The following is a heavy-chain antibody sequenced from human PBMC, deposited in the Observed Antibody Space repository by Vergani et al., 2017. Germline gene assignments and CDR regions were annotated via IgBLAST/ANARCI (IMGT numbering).Heavy chain of an antibody. V-gene: IGHV5-51*01. J-gene: IGHJ4*02. CDR1: GYSFTSYW. D-gene: IGHD4-17*01. CDR3: ARHLDDYGDYVDY. Sequence: VQLVQSGAEVKKPGSSVKVSCKGSGYSFTSYWIGWVRQMPGKGLEWMGIIYPGDSDTRYSPSFQGQVTISADKSISTAYLQWSSLKASDTAMYYCARHLDDYGDYVDYWGQGTLVTVSS. CDR2: IYPGDSDT.